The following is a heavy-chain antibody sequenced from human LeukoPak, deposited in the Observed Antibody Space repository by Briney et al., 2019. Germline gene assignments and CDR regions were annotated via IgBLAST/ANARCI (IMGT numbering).Heavy chain of an antibody. CDR1: GGSISSSNW. J-gene: IGHJ4*02. CDR3: ARVYSGSYSTYFDY. D-gene: IGHD1-26*01. V-gene: IGHV4-4*02. Sequence: SGTLSLTCAVSGGSISSSNWWSWVRQPPGKGLEWIGEIYHSGSTNYNPSLKSRVTISVDKSKNQFSLKLSSVTAADTAVYYCARVYSGSYSTYFDYWGQGTLVTVSS. CDR2: IYHSGST.